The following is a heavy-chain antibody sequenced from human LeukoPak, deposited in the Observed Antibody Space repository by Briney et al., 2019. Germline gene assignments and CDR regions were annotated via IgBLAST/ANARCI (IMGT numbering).Heavy chain of an antibody. CDR1: GFTFSSYA. D-gene: IGHD6-13*01. V-gene: IGHV3-23*01. CDR2: ISGSGGST. J-gene: IGHJ6*03. CDR3: AKGGRGAAAADYYYYYMHV. Sequence: GGSLRLSCAAPGFTFSSYAMSWVRQAPGKGLEWVSAISGSGGSTYYADSVKGRFTISRDNSKNTLYLQMNSLRAEDTAVYYCAKGGRGAAAADYYYYYMHVGGKGTTVTVSS.